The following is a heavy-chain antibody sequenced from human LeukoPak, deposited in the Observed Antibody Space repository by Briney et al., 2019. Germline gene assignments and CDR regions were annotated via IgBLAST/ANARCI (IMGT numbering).Heavy chain of an antibody. J-gene: IGHJ6*02. CDR2: FDPEDGET. D-gene: IGHD3-10*01. Sequence: ASVKVSCKVSGYTLTELSMHWVRQAPGKGLEWMGGFDPEDGETIYAQKFQGRVTMTEDTSTDTAYMELSSLRSEDTAVYYCATGHGGSGSFPQYYYYYGMDVWGQGTTVTVSS. CDR3: ATGHGGSGSFPQYYYYYGMDV. V-gene: IGHV1-24*01. CDR1: GYTLTELS.